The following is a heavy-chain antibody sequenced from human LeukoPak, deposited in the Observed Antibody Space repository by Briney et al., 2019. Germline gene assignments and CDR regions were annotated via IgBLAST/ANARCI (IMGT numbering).Heavy chain of an antibody. J-gene: IGHJ4*02. CDR3: ARESRDYGEIDY. CDR2: IYYSGST. Sequence: PSQTLSLTCTVSGGSISSGDYYWSWIRQPPGKGLEWIGYIYYSGSTYYNPSLKSRVTISVDTSKNQFSLKLSSVTAADTAVYYCARESRDYGEIDYWGQGTLVTVSS. V-gene: IGHV4-30-4*01. D-gene: IGHD4-17*01. CDR1: GGSISSGDYY.